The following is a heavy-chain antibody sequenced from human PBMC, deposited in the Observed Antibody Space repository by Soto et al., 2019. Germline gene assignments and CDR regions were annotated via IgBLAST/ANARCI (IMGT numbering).Heavy chain of an antibody. CDR1: GFTFSSYA. CDR3: AKTTV. V-gene: IGHV3-30-3*02. J-gene: IGHJ1*01. D-gene: IGHD4-17*01. CDR2: ISYDGINK. Sequence: GGSLRLSGAASGFTFSSYAIHWVRQAPGKGLEWVAVISYDGINKYYADSVKGRFTISRDNSKNTLYLQMNSLRAEDTAVYYCAKTTVWGQGTLVPVCS.